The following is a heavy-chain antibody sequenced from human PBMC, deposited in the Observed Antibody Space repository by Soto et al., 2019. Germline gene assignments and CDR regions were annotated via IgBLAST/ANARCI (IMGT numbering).Heavy chain of an antibody. J-gene: IGHJ4*02. CDR1: GGSVSSGSYY. V-gene: IGHV4-61*01. CDR3: ARVYYYDSSGYCDY. CDR2: IYYSVST. Sequence: SETLSLTFTVSGGSVSSGSYYWSWIRQPPGKGLEWIGYIYYSVSTNYNPSLKSRVTISVDTSKNQFSLKLSSVTAADTAVYYCARVYYYDSSGYCDYWRQGTLVTVSS. D-gene: IGHD3-22*01.